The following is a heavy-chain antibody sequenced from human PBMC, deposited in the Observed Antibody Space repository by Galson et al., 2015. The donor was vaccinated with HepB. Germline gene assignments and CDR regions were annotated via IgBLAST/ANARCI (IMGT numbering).Heavy chain of an antibody. CDR2: ISYDGSNK. Sequence: SLRLSCAASGFTFSSYAMHWVRQAPGKGLEWVAVISYDGSNKYYADSVKGRFTISRDNSKNTLYLQMNSRRAEDTAVYYCARDKGEQLIVATSADYWGQGTLVTVSS. V-gene: IGHV3-30-3*01. CDR1: GFTFSSYA. D-gene: IGHD5-12*01. J-gene: IGHJ4*02. CDR3: ARDKGEQLIVATSADY.